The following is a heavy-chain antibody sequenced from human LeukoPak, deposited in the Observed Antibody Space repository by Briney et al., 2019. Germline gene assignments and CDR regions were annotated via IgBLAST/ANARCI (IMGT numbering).Heavy chain of an antibody. CDR3: AKSGSGYGSGSSHFDY. Sequence: QPGGSLRLSCAASGFTLSSYAMSWVRQGPGKGLEWVSAISVSGNTYHADSVKGRFTISRDSSKNTLYLQMNSLRAGDAAVYYCAKSGSGYGSGSSHFDYWGQGTLVTVSS. CDR1: GFTLSSYA. CDR2: ISVSGNT. J-gene: IGHJ4*02. D-gene: IGHD3-10*01. V-gene: IGHV3-23*01.